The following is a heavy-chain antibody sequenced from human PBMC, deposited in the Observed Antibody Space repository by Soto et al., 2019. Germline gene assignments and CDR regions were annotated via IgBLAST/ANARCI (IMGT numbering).Heavy chain of an antibody. Sequence: QVQLQESGPGLVKPSQTLSLTCSVSGGSIRSGDYYWSWIRQHPGKGLEWIGHIYHSGSTYYNPSLKSRVTNLVDTSKNQFSLRLNSVTAADTAVYYGARGDYHDSRGYFDYWCQGTLVTASS. J-gene: IGHJ4*02. CDR2: IYHSGST. CDR3: ARGDYHDSRGYFDY. CDR1: GGSIRSGDYY. D-gene: IGHD3-22*01. V-gene: IGHV4-31*03.